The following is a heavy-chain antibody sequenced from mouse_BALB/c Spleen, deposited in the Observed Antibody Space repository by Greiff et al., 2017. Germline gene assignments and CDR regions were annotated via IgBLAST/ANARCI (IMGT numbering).Heavy chain of an antibody. J-gene: IGHJ2*01. CDR3: EKNDCGSSSYFDY. D-gene: IGHD1-1*01. V-gene: IGHV5-17*02. Sequence: EVQLMESGGGLVQPGGSRKLSCAASGFTFSSFGIHWVRQAPEKGLEWVAYISSGSSTIYYADTVTGRFTISRDTHKNTLFLQMTSLSSEDTAMYYCEKNDCGSSSYFDYWGQGTTLTVS. CDR1: GFTFSSFG. CDR2: ISSGSSTI.